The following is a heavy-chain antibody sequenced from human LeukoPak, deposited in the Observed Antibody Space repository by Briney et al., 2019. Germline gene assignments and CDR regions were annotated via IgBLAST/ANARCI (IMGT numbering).Heavy chain of an antibody. CDR3: ARGTGAYPDAFDI. J-gene: IGHJ3*02. Sequence: SETLSLTCTVSGVSISSHYWSWLRQPPGKGLEWLGYIYYSGSTNYNPSLKSRVTISVDTSKNQFSLKLSSVTAADTAVFYCARGTGAYPDAFDIWGQGTMVTVSS. CDR2: IYYSGST. D-gene: IGHD1-14*01. V-gene: IGHV4-59*11. CDR1: GVSISSHY.